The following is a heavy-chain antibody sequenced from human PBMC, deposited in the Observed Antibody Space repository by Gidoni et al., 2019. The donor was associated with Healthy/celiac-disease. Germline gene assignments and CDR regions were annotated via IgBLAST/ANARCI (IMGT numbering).Heavy chain of an antibody. V-gene: IGHV3-11*01. J-gene: IGHJ4*02. CDR1: GFTSSDYY. CDR2: ISSRGSTI. CDR3: ARAVPYYYDSSGYFDY. Sequence: QVQLVESGGGLVKPGGSLRLSCAASGFTSSDYYMSWIRQAPGKGLEWVSYISSRGSTIYYADSVKGRFTISRDNAKNSRYLQMNSLTAEDTAVDYCARAVPYYYDSSGYFDYWGQGTLVTVSS. D-gene: IGHD3-22*01.